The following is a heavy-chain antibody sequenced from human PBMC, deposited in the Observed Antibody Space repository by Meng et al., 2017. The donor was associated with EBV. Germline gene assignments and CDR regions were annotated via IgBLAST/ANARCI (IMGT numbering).Heavy chain of an antibody. CDR2: ISGSGGST. V-gene: IGHV3-23*01. D-gene: IGHD3-22*01. Sequence: EVQHLSSWGVLVQPGGSLVLSCAASGFTFSSYAMSWVRQSPGKGLEWVSAISGSGGSTYYADSVKGRFTISRDNSKNTLYLQMNSLRAEDTAVYYCAKRITMIVVVITDWGQGTLVTVSS. J-gene: IGHJ4*02. CDR3: AKRITMIVVVITD. CDR1: GFTFSSYA.